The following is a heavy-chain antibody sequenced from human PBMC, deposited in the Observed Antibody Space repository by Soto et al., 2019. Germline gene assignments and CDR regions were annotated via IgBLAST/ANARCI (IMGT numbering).Heavy chain of an antibody. Sequence: SENRSLRCTGSGGFITRYNWNWRRQPPGKALEWIGYVYSSGSTNYNPSLKSRVTISVDTSRNQFSLKVNSVTAADTAVYYCALRAVVAVTGILDHCLHHSGPVILDPVS. CDR2: VYSSGST. CDR3: ALRAVVAVTGILDHCLHH. D-gene: IGHD2-21*01. V-gene: IGHV4-59*01. CDR1: GGFITRYN. J-gene: IGHJ1*01.